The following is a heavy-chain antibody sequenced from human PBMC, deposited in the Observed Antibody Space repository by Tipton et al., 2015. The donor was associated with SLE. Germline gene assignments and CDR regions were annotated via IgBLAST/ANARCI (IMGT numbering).Heavy chain of an antibody. CDR1: VGSFSGHH. D-gene: IGHD2-15*01. V-gene: IGHV4-34*01. Sequence: TLSLTCAVYVGSFSGHHWTWIRQPPGKGLEWIGEINQSGNTDYKSSLKSRVTISVDTSKNQFSLKLTSVTAADTAVYYCARGPGLGVVVVTQSDWFDPWGQGTLVTVAA. CDR3: ARGPGLGVVVVTQSDWFDP. J-gene: IGHJ5*02. CDR2: INQSGNT.